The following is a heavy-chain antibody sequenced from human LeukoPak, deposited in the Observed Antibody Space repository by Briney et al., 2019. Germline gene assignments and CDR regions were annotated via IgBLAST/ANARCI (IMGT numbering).Heavy chain of an antibody. CDR2: IYYSGST. J-gene: IGHJ4*02. CDR3: ARDKGLDYYDNSGYDY. CDR1: GGSISSSSYY. D-gene: IGHD3-22*01. V-gene: IGHV4-39*07. Sequence: SETLSLTCTVSGGSISSSSYYWGWIRQPPGKGLEWIGSIYYSGSTYYNPSLKSRVTISVDTSKNQFSLRLSSVTAADTAVYYCARDKGLDYYDNSGYDYWGQGTLVTVSS.